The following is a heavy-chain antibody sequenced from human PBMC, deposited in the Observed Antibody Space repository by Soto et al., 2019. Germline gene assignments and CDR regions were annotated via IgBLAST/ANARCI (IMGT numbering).Heavy chain of an antibody. J-gene: IGHJ6*02. CDR3: ARDLALGLVYGMDV. Sequence: EVQLVESGGGLVQPGGSLRLSCAASGFTFSSYSMNWVRQAPGKGLEWVSYISSSSSTIYYADSVKGRFTISRDNAKNSLSLQMNSLRDEDTAVYYCARDLALGLVYGMDVWGQGPTVTVSS. CDR2: ISSSSSTI. D-gene: IGHD1-7*01. CDR1: GFTFSSYS. V-gene: IGHV3-48*02.